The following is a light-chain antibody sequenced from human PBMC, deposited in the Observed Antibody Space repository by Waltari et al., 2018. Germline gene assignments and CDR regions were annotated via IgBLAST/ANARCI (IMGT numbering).Light chain of an antibody. CDR1: SSDIGAYDY. Sequence: QSALTQPASVSGSPGQSITISCTGTSSDIGAYDYVSWFQHHPDKAPKLIIYDVINRPSGVPDRFPGSKPGNTASLTISGLQAEDEADYYCSSYTGYTTVDVFGGGTKLTVL. J-gene: IGLJ2*01. V-gene: IGLV2-14*01. CDR3: SSYTGYTTVDV. CDR2: DVI.